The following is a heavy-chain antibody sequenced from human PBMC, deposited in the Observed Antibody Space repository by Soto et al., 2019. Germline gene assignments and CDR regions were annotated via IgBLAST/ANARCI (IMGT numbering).Heavy chain of an antibody. CDR3: AIFKLGIAAAGDAFDS. J-gene: IGHJ3*02. CDR1: GFTFSSYE. V-gene: IGHV3-48*03. D-gene: IGHD6-13*01. Sequence: GGSLRLSCAASGFTFSSYEMNWVRQAPGKGLEWVSYISSSVSTIYYADSVKGRFTISRDNAKNSLYLQMNSLRAEDTADYYRAIFKLGIAAAGDAFDSCGHGTMVTGSS. CDR2: ISSSVSTI.